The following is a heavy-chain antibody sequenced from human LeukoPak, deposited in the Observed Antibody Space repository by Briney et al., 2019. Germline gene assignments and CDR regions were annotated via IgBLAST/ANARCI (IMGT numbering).Heavy chain of an antibody. CDR2: ISYDGSNK. J-gene: IGHJ4*02. V-gene: IGHV3-30*03. Sequence: GGSLRLSCAASGFTFSSYGMHWVRQAPGKGLEWVAVISYDGSNKYYADSVKGRFTISRDNSKNTLYLQMNSLRAEDTAVYYCAGYSSSWYYFDYWGQGTLVTVSS. CDR1: GFTFSSYG. D-gene: IGHD6-13*01. CDR3: AGYSSSWYYFDY.